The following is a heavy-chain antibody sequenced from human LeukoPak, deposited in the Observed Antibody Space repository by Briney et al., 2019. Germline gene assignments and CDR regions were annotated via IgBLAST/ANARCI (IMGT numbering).Heavy chain of an antibody. CDR3: ARDLGTYDILTQDYYYGMDV. V-gene: IGHV3-53*05. D-gene: IGHD3-9*01. CDR2: IYSGGST. CDR1: GFTVSSNY. Sequence: PGGSLRLSCAASGFTVSSNYMSWVRQAPGKGLEWVSVIYSGGSTYYADSVKGRFTISRDNSKNTLYLQMNSLRAEDTAVYYCARDLGTYDILTQDYYYGMDVWGQGTTVTVSS. J-gene: IGHJ6*02.